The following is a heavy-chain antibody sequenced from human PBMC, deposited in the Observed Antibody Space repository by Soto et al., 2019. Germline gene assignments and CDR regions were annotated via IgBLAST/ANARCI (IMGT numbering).Heavy chain of an antibody. Sequence: QVQLVQSGAEVKKPGSSVKVSCKASGGTFSSYAISWVRQAPGQGLEWMGGIIPIFGTANYAQKFQGRVTITAAESTSTAYMELSSLRSEDTAVYYWARAADCSGGSCYSYGMDVWGQGTTVTVSS. CDR3: ARAADCSGGSCYSYGMDV. J-gene: IGHJ6*02. CDR2: IIPIFGTA. D-gene: IGHD2-15*01. CDR1: GGTFSSYA. V-gene: IGHV1-69*01.